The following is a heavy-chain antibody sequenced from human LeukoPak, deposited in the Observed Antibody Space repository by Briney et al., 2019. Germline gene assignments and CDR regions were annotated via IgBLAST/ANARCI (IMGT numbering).Heavy chain of an antibody. D-gene: IGHD3-9*01. J-gene: IGHJ4*02. V-gene: IGHV3-20*04. CDR1: GFTFDDYA. Sequence: AGGSLTLSCAASGFTFDDYAMSWVRQGPGKGLEWVYGISWIGSSSGHAESVKGRFTISRDNARNSLYLPMNSLRAEDTAFYYCARVLRHFDWSPFDYWGQGNLVTVSS. CDR2: ISWIGSSS. CDR3: ARVLRHFDWSPFDY.